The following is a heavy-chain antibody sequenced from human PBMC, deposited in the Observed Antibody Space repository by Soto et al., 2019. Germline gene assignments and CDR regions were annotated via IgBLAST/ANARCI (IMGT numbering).Heavy chain of an antibody. CDR2: INHSGST. Sequence: QVQLQQWGAGLLKPSETLSLTCAVYGGSFSGYYWSWIRQPPGKGLEWIGEINHSGSTNYNPSLKSRVTISVDTSKNQFSLKLSSVTAADTALYYCARGRWALRFDYWGQGTLVTVSS. D-gene: IGHD1-26*01. V-gene: IGHV4-34*01. CDR3: ARGRWALRFDY. CDR1: GGSFSGYY. J-gene: IGHJ4*02.